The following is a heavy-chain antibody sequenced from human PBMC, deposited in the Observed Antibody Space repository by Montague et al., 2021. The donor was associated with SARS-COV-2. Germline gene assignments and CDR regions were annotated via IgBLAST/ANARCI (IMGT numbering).Heavy chain of an antibody. D-gene: IGHD2-15*01. CDR3: VSYGSSWVDFDY. J-gene: IGHJ4*02. CDR2: FYTRDGST. V-gene: IGHV3-23*01. CDR1: GLTSDSYA. Sequence: SLSLSASGLTSDSYAMHWVRQAPGKGLEWVSSFYTRDGSTYYSDSVKGRFSISRDRSNNTLYLEMSSLRAEDTALYYCVSYGSSWVDFDYWGQGTLVTVSS.